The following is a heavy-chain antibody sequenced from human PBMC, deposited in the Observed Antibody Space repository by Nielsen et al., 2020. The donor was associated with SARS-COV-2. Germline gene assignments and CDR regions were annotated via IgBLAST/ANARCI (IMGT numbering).Heavy chain of an antibody. CDR3: ARGYSSSWPYYFDY. CDR1: GFTFSSYG. V-gene: IGHV3-30*12. Sequence: GGSLRLSCAASGFTFSSYGMDWVRQAPGKGLEWVAVISYDGSNKYYADSVKGRFTIPRDNAKNSLYLQMNSLRDEDTAVYYCARGYSSSWPYYFDYWGQGTLVTVSS. CDR2: ISYDGSNK. J-gene: IGHJ4*02. D-gene: IGHD6-13*01.